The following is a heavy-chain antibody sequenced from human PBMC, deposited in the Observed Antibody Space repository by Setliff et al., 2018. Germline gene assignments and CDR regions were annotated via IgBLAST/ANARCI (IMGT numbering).Heavy chain of an antibody. CDR1: GFTFSTYW. CDR3: AKYRYYGSGTIINYFDY. CDR2: IKQDGSEK. V-gene: IGHV3-7*01. Sequence: PGGSLRLSCVASGFTFSTYWMSWVRQAPGKGLEWVANIKQDGSEKYYVDSVKGRFTISRDNAKNSLYLQMNSLRAEDTAVYYCAKYRYYGSGTIINYFDYWGQGTLVTVSS. D-gene: IGHD3-10*01. J-gene: IGHJ4*02.